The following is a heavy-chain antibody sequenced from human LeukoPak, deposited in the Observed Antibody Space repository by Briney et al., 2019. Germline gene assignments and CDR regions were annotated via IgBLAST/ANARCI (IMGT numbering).Heavy chain of an antibody. J-gene: IGHJ4*02. CDR3: AKGHLSILFPFDS. Sequence: PGGSLRLSCAASGFTFSSYAMSWVRQAPGQGLEWVSGISGSGGDTYYAGPVKGRFTISRDNSKNALYLQMNSLRADDTAVYYCAKGHLSILFPFDSWGQGTLVTVSS. D-gene: IGHD2-21*01. V-gene: IGHV3-23*01. CDR1: GFTFSSYA. CDR2: ISGSGGDT.